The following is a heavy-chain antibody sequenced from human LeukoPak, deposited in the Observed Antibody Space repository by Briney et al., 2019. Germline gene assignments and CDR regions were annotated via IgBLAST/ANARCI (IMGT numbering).Heavy chain of an antibody. CDR1: GYTFTSYG. D-gene: IGHD2-15*01. CDR2: ISAYNGNT. CDR3: ARGRSVVVVAAPYYFDY. V-gene: IGHV1-18*01. J-gene: IGHJ4*02. Sequence: GASVKVSCKASGYTFTSYGISWVRQAPGQGLEWMGWISAYNGNTNYAQKLQGRVTMTTDTSTSTAYMELRSLRSEDTAVYYCARGRSVVVVAAPYYFDYWGQGTLVTVSS.